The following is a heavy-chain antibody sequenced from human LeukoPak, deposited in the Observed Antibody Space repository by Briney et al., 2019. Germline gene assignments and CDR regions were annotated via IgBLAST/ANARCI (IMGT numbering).Heavy chain of an antibody. CDR3: ARFTYYGSGSDAFDI. V-gene: IGHV4-30-4*01. J-gene: IGHJ3*02. Sequence: SETLSLTCTVSGASISSADYYWSWIRQPPGKGLEWIGFIYYSGNTYYNPSLESRVTISVDTSKNQFSLKLSSVTAADTAVYYCARFTYYGSGSDAFDIWGQGTMVTVSS. D-gene: IGHD3-10*01. CDR2: IYYSGNT. CDR1: GASISSADYY.